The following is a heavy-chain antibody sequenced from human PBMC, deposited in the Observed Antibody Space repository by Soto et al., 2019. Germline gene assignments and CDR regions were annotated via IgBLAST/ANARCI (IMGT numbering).Heavy chain of an antibody. J-gene: IGHJ6*01. D-gene: IGHD5-12*01. CDR1: GLTFRIYS. CDR2: IRGFSPYT. Sequence: NPWWSPRISCVGSGLTFRIYSMAGVRQAPGKGLEWVSGIRGFSPYTFYADSVKGRFTISRDNAKNSLYLQMNRLRAEDTAVYYCARDRGYDAHDYYYNAMDVWGQGTTVTVSS. CDR3: ARDRGYDAHDYYYNAMDV. V-gene: IGHV3-21*01.